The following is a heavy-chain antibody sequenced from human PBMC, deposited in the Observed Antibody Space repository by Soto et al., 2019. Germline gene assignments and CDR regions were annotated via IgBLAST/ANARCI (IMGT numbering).Heavy chain of an antibody. CDR1: GFTFSSYS. D-gene: IGHD2-15*01. Sequence: GGSLRLSCAASGFTFSSYSMNWVRQAPGKGLEWVSSISSSSSYIYYADSVKGRFTISRDNAKNSLYLQMNSLRAEDSAVYYCARVVVAAPDYWGQGTLVTVSS. V-gene: IGHV3-21*01. J-gene: IGHJ4*02. CDR3: ARVVVAAPDY. CDR2: ISSSSSYI.